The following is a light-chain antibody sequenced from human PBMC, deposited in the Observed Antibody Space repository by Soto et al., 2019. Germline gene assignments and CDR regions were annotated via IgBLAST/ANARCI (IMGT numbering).Light chain of an antibody. V-gene: IGKV3-20*01. CDR3: QQYGSSPALT. CDR2: GAS. CDR1: QSVSSSY. J-gene: IGKJ4*01. Sequence: EIVLTQSPGTLSLSPGERATLSCRASQSVSSSYLAWYQQKPGQAPRLLIYGASSRATGIPDRFSGSGSGTAFTLTISRLEPADVAVYYCQQYGSSPALTFGGGTKVEIK.